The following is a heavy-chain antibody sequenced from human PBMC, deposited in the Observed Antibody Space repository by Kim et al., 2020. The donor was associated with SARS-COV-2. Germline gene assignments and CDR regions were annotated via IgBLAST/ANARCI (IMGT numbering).Heavy chain of an antibody. J-gene: IGHJ4*02. D-gene: IGHD3-22*01. CDR3: ARMYYYDSSGSNFDY. Sequence: PALKCRVTIAVETSKNQFSLQLSSVTAAETAVYYCARMYYYDSSGSNFDYWGQGTLVTVSS. V-gene: IGHV4-31*02.